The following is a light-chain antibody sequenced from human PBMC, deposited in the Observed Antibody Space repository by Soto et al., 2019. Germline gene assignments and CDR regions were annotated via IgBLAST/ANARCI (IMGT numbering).Light chain of an antibody. V-gene: IGLV1-44*01. J-gene: IGLJ2*01. CDR1: TSNVGGNT. CDR2: ANN. Sequence: QSMLTQPPSASGAPGQTVTVSCSGGTSNVGGNTVHWYQHVPGAAPKLLIYANNQRPSGVSSRFSGSNSGNTASLIISGLQAEDEADYYCSSYTSSSAPHVVFGGGTKLTVL. CDR3: SSYTSSSAPHVV.